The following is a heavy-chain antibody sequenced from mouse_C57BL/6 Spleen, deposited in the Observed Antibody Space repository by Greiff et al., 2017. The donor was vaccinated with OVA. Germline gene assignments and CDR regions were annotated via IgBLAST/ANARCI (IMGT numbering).Heavy chain of an antibody. J-gene: IGHJ2*01. CDR2: IDPETGGT. CDR3: TRVDGYYPFDY. Sequence: VKLVESGAELVRPGASVTLSCKASGYTFTDYEMHWVKQTPVHGLEWIGAIDPETGGTAYNQKFKGKAILTAYKSSSTAYMELRSLTSEDSAVYYCTRVDGYYPFDYWGQGTTLTVSS. V-gene: IGHV1-15*01. CDR1: GYTFTDYE. D-gene: IGHD2-3*01.